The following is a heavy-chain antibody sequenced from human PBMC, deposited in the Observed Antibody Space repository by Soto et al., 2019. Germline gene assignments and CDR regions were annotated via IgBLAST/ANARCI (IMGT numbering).Heavy chain of an antibody. CDR1: GLNFSSYA. V-gene: IGHV3-23*01. D-gene: IGHD6-13*01. CDR2: ISGSGGST. J-gene: IGHJ1*01. Sequence: PGGSLRLSCAASGLNFSSYAMSWVSQAQGKGLEWVSAISGSGGSTYYADSVKGRFTISRDNSKNTLYLQMNSLRAEDTAVYYCAKDPYSSRWYPDYFQHWVQGTLVIVFS. CDR3: AKDPYSSRWYPDYFQH.